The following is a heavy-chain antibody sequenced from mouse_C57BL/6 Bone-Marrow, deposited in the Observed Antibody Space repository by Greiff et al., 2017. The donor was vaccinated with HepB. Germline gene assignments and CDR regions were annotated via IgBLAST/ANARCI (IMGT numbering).Heavy chain of an antibody. D-gene: IGHD1-1*01. CDR2: IYPGDGDT. Sequence: VQLQQSGPELVKPGASVKISCKASGYAFSSSWMNWVKQRPGKGLEWIGRIYPGDGDTNYNGKFKGKATLTADKSSSTAYMQLSSLTSEDSAVYFCARSYYYGRVDYWGQGTTLTVSS. J-gene: IGHJ2*01. V-gene: IGHV1-82*01. CDR1: GYAFSSSW. CDR3: ARSYYYGRVDY.